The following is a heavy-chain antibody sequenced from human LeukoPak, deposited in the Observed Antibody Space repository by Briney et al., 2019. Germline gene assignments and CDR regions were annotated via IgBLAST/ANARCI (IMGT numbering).Heavy chain of an antibody. Sequence: ASVKVSCKASGGTFSSYAISWVRQAPGQGLEWMGIINPSGGSTSYAQKFQGRVTMTRDTSTSTVYMELSSLRSEDTAVYYCARDWGMTTVSFFGYWGQGTLVTVSS. CDR1: GGTFSSYA. CDR3: ARDWGMTTVSFFGY. D-gene: IGHD4-17*01. J-gene: IGHJ4*02. V-gene: IGHV1-46*01. CDR2: INPSGGST.